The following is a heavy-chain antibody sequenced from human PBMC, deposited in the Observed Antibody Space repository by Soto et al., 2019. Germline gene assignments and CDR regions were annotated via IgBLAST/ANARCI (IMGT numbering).Heavy chain of an antibody. CDR2: IYYSGST. D-gene: IGHD3-3*01. CDR1: GGYISSNY. Sequence: QVQLQESGPGLVKPSETLTLTCTVSGGYISSNYWGWIRQPPGKGLEWIGYIYYSGSTNYNPSLKSRVTISVDTSKNQFPLKLSSVTAADTAVYYCAGVLYYDFWSGALGFDPWGQGTLVTVPS. CDR3: AGVLYYDFWSGALGFDP. V-gene: IGHV4-59*01. J-gene: IGHJ5*02.